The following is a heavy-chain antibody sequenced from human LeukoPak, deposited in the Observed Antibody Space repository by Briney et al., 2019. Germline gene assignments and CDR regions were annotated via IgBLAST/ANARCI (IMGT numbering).Heavy chain of an antibody. CDR3: ARGVVKRDAFDI. Sequence: KTSETLSLTCTVSGGSISSYYWNWIRQPPGKGLEWIGYIYYSGSTNYNPSLKSRVTISVDTSKNQFSLKLSSVTAADTAVYYCARGVVKRDAFDIWGQGTMVTVSS. V-gene: IGHV4-59*12. CDR1: GGSISSYY. D-gene: IGHD2-2*01. J-gene: IGHJ3*02. CDR2: IYYSGST.